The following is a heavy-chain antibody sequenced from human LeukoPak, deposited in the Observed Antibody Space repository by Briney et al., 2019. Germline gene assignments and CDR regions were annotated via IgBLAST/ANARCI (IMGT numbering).Heavy chain of an antibody. CDR3: ATLPQGPINYYDSSGYYEYYFDY. Sequence: GGSLRLSCGASGFTFSSYWMSWVRQAPGKGLEWVSAISGSGGSTYYADSVKGRFTISRDNSKNTLYLQMNSLRAEDTAVYYCATLPQGPINYYDSSGYYEYYFDYWGQGTLVTVSS. CDR2: ISGSGGST. CDR1: GFTFSSYW. D-gene: IGHD3-22*01. V-gene: IGHV3-23*01. J-gene: IGHJ4*02.